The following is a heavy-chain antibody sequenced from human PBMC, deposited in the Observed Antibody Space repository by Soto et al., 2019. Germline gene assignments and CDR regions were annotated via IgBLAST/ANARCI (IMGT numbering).Heavy chain of an antibody. V-gene: IGHV3-48*03. CDR2: ISNSGSTI. J-gene: IGHJ5*02. D-gene: IGHD3-3*01. CDR1: GFIFSSYE. CDR3: ARDLWSRYAYP. Sequence: GALGLSCAASGFIFSSYEVNWVRQAPGKGLEWVTYISNSGSTIYYADSVKGRFSISRDNPKNLLNLQMNSLRAEDTSVYYCARDLWSRYAYPWSQGTLVTVSS.